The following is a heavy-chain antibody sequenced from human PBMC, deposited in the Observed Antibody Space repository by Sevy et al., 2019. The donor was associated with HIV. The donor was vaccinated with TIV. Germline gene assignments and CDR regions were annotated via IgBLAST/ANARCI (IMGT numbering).Heavy chain of an antibody. V-gene: IGHV3-7*01. CDR3: VRGGGACDY. CDR1: EFTFSKYW. J-gene: IGHJ4*02. D-gene: IGHD2-21*02. Sequence: GGSLRPSCAASEFTFSKYWMGWVRQAPGKGPEWVANIKGDGSDKYYLDSVKGRFTISGDNAKSSLYLRMNSLRDEDTATYYCVRGGGACDYWGQGTLVTVSS. CDR2: IKGDGSDK.